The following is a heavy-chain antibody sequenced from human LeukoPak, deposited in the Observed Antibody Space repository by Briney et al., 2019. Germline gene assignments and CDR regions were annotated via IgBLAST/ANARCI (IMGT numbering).Heavy chain of an antibody. Sequence: SETLSLTCSVSGGSISSSSFYWSWIRQPPGKGLEWIGSISYTGSTYYNPSLKSRVIISLDTPNNQFSLKVSSVTAADTALYYCARVPLSTAYLHYYSMDVWGKGTTVTVSS. J-gene: IGHJ6*03. D-gene: IGHD2-21*02. CDR2: ISYTGST. CDR3: ARVPLSTAYLHYYSMDV. V-gene: IGHV4-39*07. CDR1: GGSISSSSFY.